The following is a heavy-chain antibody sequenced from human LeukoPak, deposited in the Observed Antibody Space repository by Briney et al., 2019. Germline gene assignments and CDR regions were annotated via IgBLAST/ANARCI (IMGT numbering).Heavy chain of an antibody. Sequence: SETLSLTCTVSGGSISSYYWSWIRQPPGKGLEWIGYIYTSGSTNYNPSLKSRVTISVDTSKNQFSLKLSSVTAADTAVYYCARQVENYYDSSGFYPTYYFDYSGQGTLVTVSS. CDR1: GGSISSYY. D-gene: IGHD3-22*01. CDR3: ARQVENYYDSSGFYPTYYFDY. J-gene: IGHJ4*02. CDR2: IYTSGST. V-gene: IGHV4-4*09.